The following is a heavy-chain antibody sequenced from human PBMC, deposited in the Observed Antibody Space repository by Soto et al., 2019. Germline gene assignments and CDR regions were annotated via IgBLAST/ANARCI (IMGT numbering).Heavy chain of an antibody. CDR3: ASGRGSGGPDNWYSP. CDR1: GGSISSGGYS. J-gene: IGHJ5*02. Sequence: SETLSLTCAVSGGSISSGGYSWSLIRQPPGKGLEWIGYIYHSGSTYYNPSLKSRVTISVDRSKNQFSLKLSSVTAADTAVYYCASGRGSGGPDNWYSPPGQGTLVPVSS. CDR2: IYHSGST. V-gene: IGHV4-30-2*01. D-gene: IGHD3-10*01.